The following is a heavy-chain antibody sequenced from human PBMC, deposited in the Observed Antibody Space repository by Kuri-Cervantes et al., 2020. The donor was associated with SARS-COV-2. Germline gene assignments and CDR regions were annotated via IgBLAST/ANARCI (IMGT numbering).Heavy chain of an antibody. D-gene: IGHD6-13*01. CDR3: AREEGIVDY. CDR1: GYTFTGYY. V-gene: IGHV1-2*02. Sequence: ASVKVSCKASGYTFTGYYMHWVRQAPGQGLEWMGWINPNSGGTNYAQKLQGRVTMTRDMSISTAYMELSSLRSDDTAVYYCAREEGIVDYWGQGTLVTVSS. CDR2: INPNSGGT. J-gene: IGHJ4*02.